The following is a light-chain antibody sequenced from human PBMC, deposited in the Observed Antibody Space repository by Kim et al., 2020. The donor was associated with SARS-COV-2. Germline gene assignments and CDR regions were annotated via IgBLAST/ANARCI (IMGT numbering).Light chain of an antibody. V-gene: IGKV1-5*03. Sequence: DIQMTQSPSTLSASVGDRVTITCRASQSISSWLAWYQQKPGKAPKLLIYKASSLESGVPSRFSGSGSGTEFTLTISSLQPDDFATYYCQSSGTFGPGTKVDIK. CDR2: KAS. CDR3: QSSGT. CDR1: QSISSW. J-gene: IGKJ3*01.